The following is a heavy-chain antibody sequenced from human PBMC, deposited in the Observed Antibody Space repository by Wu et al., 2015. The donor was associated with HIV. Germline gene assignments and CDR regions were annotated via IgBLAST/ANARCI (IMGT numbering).Heavy chain of an antibody. CDR2: IAVDTGNT. CDR1: GYTFSTYG. V-gene: IGHV1-18*01. Sequence: QVQLVQSGAEVKKPGASVKVSCKASGYTFSTYGLNWVRQAPGQGLEWMGWIAVDTGNTNYEQTFQGRVTLTTDTSTSTAYMELRGLRSDDTAVYYCAREFRDYYDSSGYLDYWGQGTLVTVSS. J-gene: IGHJ4*02. CDR3: AREFRDYYDSSGYLDY. D-gene: IGHD3-22*01.